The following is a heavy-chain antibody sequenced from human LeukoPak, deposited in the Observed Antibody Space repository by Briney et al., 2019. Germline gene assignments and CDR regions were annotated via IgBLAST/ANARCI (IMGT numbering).Heavy chain of an antibody. D-gene: IGHD2-2*01. CDR2: IYHSGST. J-gene: IGHJ5*02. CDR3: ARARHIVVVPAAMWFDP. CDR1: GYSISSGYY. Sequence: PSETLSLTCTVSGYSISSGYYWGWIRQPPGKGLEWIGSIYHSGSTYYNPSLMSRVTISVDTSKNQFSLKLSSVTAADTAVYYCARARHIVVVPAAMWFDPWGQGTLVTVSS. V-gene: IGHV4-38-2*02.